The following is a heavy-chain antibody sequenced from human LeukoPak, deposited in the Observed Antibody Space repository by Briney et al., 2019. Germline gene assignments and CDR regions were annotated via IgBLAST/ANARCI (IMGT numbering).Heavy chain of an antibody. Sequence: GEPLKISCKGSGYSFTTYWIGWVRQMPGKGLEWMGIIYPADSKIIYSPSFQGQVTMSADKSTSTAYLQWSSLKASDTAMYYCARRDGNYDSSGYYLIGFDIWGQGTMVTVSS. CDR2: IYPADSKI. CDR3: ARRDGNYDSSGYYLIGFDI. V-gene: IGHV5-51*01. J-gene: IGHJ3*02. D-gene: IGHD3-22*01. CDR1: GYSFTTYW.